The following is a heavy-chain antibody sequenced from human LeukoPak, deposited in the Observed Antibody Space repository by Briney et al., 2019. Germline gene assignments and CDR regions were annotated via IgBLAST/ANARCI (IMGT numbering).Heavy chain of an antibody. CDR1: GFTFSSYS. Sequence: GGSLRLSCAASGFTFSSYSMNWVRQAPGKGLGWVSSISGSSDYIFYADSVKGRFTISRDNAKSSLYLQMNSLRAEDTAVYYCARSVVVAGTTRGMDVWGQGTTVTVSS. CDR2: ISGSSDYI. CDR3: ARSVVVAGTTRGMDV. V-gene: IGHV3-21*01. D-gene: IGHD6-19*01. J-gene: IGHJ6*02.